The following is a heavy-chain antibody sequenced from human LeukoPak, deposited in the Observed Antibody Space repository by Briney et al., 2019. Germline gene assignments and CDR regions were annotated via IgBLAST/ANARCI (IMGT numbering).Heavy chain of an antibody. J-gene: IGHJ4*02. Sequence: GASVKVSCKASGYTFKNYDINWIRQATGQGLEWMGWMNPNSGNTGFAQKFQDRVSMIRDTSINTAYMELTSLRSGDTAVYYCARATPGGLHGYSFDYWGQGTVVTVYS. CDR2: MNPNSGNT. V-gene: IGHV1-8*02. D-gene: IGHD5-24*01. CDR3: ARATPGGLHGYSFDY. CDR1: GYTFKNYD.